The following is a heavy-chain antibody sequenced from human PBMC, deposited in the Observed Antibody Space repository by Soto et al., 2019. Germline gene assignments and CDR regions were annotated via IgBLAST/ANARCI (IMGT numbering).Heavy chain of an antibody. CDR2: INSDGSTT. V-gene: IGHV3-74*01. CDR3: ARVLTGSYNWFDP. J-gene: IGHJ5*02. CDR1: GFSFSSYW. Sequence: EVQLVESGGGLVQPGGSLRLSCAASGFSFSSYWMHWVRQVPGKGLVWVSRINSDGSTTTYADSVKGRFTISRDNAKNTVYLQMNSLRVEDTAVYYCARVLTGSYNWFDPWGQGTLVTVSS. D-gene: IGHD1-26*01.